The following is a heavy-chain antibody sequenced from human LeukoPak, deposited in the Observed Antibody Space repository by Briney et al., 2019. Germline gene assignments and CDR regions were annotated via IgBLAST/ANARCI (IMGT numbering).Heavy chain of an antibody. D-gene: IGHD2-8*01. Sequence: GGSLRLSCAACGFTLSTYWMSWVRQAPGKGLEWVASINQDGSQKRYVDSVQGRFTISRDNTKKSLFLQMNSLRAEDTAVYYCARLKDYCTTVDYWGQGTLVTVSS. CDR2: INQDGSQK. CDR1: GFTLSTYW. CDR3: ARLKDYCTTVDY. J-gene: IGHJ4*02. V-gene: IGHV3-7*01.